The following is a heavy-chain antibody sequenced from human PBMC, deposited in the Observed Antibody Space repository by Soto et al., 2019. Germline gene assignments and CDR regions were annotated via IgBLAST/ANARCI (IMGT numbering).Heavy chain of an antibody. D-gene: IGHD3-3*01. J-gene: IGHJ5*02. CDR2: ISSSSSTI. CDR1: GFTFSSYS. V-gene: IGHV3-48*01. CDR3: ARDRIELRFLESFDP. Sequence: GGSLRLSCAASGFTFSSYSMNWVRQAPGKGLEWVSYISSSSSTIYYADSVKGRFTISRDNAKNSLYLQMNSLRAEDTAVYYCARDRIELRFLESFDPWGQGTLVTVSS.